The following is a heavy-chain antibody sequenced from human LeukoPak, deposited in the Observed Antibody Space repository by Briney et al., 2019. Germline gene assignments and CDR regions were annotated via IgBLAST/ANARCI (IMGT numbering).Heavy chain of an antibody. Sequence: SETLSLTCTVSGGSISISSYYWGWIRQPPGKRLEWIGSIYYSGSSYYNPSLKSRVTISVDTSKNQFSLKLRSVTAADTAVYYCARPAGPGYYYYFDYWGQGTLVTVSS. CDR2: IYYSGSS. CDR3: ARPAGPGYYYYFDY. V-gene: IGHV4-39*01. CDR1: GGSISISSYY. J-gene: IGHJ4*02. D-gene: IGHD3-22*01.